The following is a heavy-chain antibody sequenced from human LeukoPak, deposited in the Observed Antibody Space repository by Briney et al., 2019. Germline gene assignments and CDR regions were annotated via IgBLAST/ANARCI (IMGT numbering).Heavy chain of an antibody. CDR3: ARDDFLAGYYRGYSDY. CDR1: GFTFSDYY. CDR2: ISSSSSYT. J-gene: IGHJ4*02. V-gene: IGHV3-11*05. Sequence: GGSLRLSCAASGFTFSDYYMSWIRQAPGKGLEWVSYISSSSSYTNYADSVKGRFTISRDNAKNPLYLQMNSLRAEDTAVYYCARDDFLAGYYRGYSDYWGQGTLVTVSS. D-gene: IGHD3/OR15-3a*01.